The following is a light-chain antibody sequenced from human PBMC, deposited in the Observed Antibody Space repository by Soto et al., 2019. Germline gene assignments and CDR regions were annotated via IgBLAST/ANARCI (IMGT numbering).Light chain of an antibody. CDR1: QSVSSY. CDR3: QQRSAWPHT. J-gene: IGKJ2*01. V-gene: IGKV3-11*01. CDR2: DAS. Sequence: EIVLTQSPATLSLSPGERATLSCRASQSVSSYVAWYQQKPGQAPRLLIYDASNRATGIPARFSGSVSGTDFTLTITSLEPEDFAVYSCQQRSAWPHTFGQGTKVEIK.